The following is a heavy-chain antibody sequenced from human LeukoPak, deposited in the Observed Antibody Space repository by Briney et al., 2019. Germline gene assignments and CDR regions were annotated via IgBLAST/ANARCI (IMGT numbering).Heavy chain of an antibody. D-gene: IGHD1-26*01. Sequence: GGSLRLSCAASGFTFSSYAMSWVRQAPGKGLEWVSGIRGSVSSTCADSVKGWFTTSTDNSKNTLYMQMNSLTAEDTAVYYCAKEGRVGASVYFQHWGQGALVTVSS. J-gene: IGHJ1*01. V-gene: IGHV3-23*01. CDR1: GFTFSSYA. CDR3: AKEGRVGASVYFQH. CDR2: IRGSVSST.